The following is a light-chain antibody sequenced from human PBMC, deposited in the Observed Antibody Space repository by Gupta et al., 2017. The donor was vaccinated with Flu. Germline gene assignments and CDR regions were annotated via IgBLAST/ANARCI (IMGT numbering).Light chain of an antibody. CDR1: QNIGGA. J-gene: IGKJ1*01. CDR3: HQRSYLPWT. Sequence: EIVLTQSPDFQSVTPKERVTITCRASQNIGGALHWYQQKPEQSPKVLIKYASQSFSGVPSRFSGSGSGTDFTLTINGLETEDAATYYCHQRSYLPWTFGQGTKVEIK. CDR2: YAS. V-gene: IGKV6-21*01.